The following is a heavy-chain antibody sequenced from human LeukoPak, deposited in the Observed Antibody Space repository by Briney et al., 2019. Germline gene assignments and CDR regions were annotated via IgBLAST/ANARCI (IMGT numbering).Heavy chain of an antibody. CDR2: IYHSGST. Sequence: WVRQAPGKGLEWIGEIYHSGSTNYNPSLKSRVTISVDKSKNQFSLKLSSVTAADTAVYYCARLFSSGWYYYWGQGTLVTVSS. J-gene: IGHJ4*02. V-gene: IGHV4-4*02. D-gene: IGHD6-19*01. CDR3: ARLFSSGWYYY.